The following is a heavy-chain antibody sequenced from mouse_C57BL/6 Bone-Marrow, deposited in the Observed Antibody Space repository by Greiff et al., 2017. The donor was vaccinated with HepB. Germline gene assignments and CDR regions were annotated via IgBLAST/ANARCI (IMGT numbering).Heavy chain of an antibody. Sequence: QVQLKQPGAELVKPGASVKLSCKASGYTFTSYWMHWVKQRPGRGLEWIGGINPNSGGTKYNEKFKSKATLAVDKPSTTAYMQLSSLTSEDSAVYDCARLTTVVAKGYFDVWGTGTTVTVSS. J-gene: IGHJ1*03. CDR1: GYTFTSYW. CDR3: ARLTTVVAKGYFDV. V-gene: IGHV1-72*01. D-gene: IGHD1-1*01. CDR2: INPNSGGT.